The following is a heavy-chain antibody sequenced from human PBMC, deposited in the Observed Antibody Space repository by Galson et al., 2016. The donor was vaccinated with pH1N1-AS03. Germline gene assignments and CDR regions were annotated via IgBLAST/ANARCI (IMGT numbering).Heavy chain of an antibody. D-gene: IGHD2-2*01. Sequence: SETLSLTCNVSGATINSNYWSWIRQSPGKGPEWIGYIFYTGITKYNPPFKSRVTISLDTSKNQLSLKLTSVTTSDTAVYYCASLRLSRAPFDYWGQGALVTVSS. CDR1: GATINSNY. V-gene: IGHV4-59*01. CDR2: IFYTGIT. J-gene: IGHJ4*02. CDR3: ASLRLSRAPFDY.